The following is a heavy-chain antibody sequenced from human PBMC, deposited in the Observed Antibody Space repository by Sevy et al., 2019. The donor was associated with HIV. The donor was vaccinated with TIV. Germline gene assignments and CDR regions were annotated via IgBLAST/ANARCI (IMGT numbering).Heavy chain of an antibody. CDR2: INPKSGGT. V-gene: IGHV1-2*02. CDR1: GYTFTGYY. D-gene: IGHD1-1*01. Sequence: ASVKVSCKASGYTFTGYYMHWVRQAPGQGLEWMGWINPKSGGTNYAQKFQGRVTMTRDTSISTAYIELSRLRSDDTAVYYCARGVEMATTPFDYWGQGTLVTVSS. CDR3: ARGVEMATTPFDY. J-gene: IGHJ4*02.